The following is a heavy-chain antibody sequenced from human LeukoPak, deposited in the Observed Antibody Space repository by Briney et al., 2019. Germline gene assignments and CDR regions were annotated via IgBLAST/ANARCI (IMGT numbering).Heavy chain of an antibody. Sequence: SETLSLTCAVYGGSFSGYYWSGIRQPPGKGLEWIGEINHSGSTNYNPSLKSRVTISVDTSKNQFSLKLSYVTAADTAVYYCARRYCSSTSCPRGFAYWGQGTLVTVSS. CDR1: GGSFSGYY. J-gene: IGHJ4*02. CDR2: INHSGST. CDR3: ARRYCSSTSCPRGFAY. D-gene: IGHD2-2*01. V-gene: IGHV4-34*01.